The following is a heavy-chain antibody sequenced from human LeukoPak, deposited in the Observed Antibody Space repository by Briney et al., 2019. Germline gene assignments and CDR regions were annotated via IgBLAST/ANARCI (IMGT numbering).Heavy chain of an antibody. Sequence: ASVKVSCKASGYTFTSYYMHWVRQAPGQGLEWMGWINTNTGNPTSAQGFTGRFVFSLDTSVSTAYLQISSLKAEDTAVYYCAREAVRGVTPHFDYWGQGTLVTVSS. D-gene: IGHD3-10*01. J-gene: IGHJ4*02. CDR1: GYTFTSYY. V-gene: IGHV7-4-1*02. CDR3: AREAVRGVTPHFDY. CDR2: INTNTGNP.